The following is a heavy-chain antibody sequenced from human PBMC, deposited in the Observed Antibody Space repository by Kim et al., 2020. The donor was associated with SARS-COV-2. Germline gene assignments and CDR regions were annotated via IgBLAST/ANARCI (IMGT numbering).Heavy chain of an antibody. V-gene: IGHV1-69*01. J-gene: IGHJ6*02. Sequence: QKFQGRVTITADESTSTAYMELSSLRSEDTAVYYCARASLLNWYYYGMDVWGQGTTVTVSS. D-gene: IGHD1-20*01. CDR3: ARASLLNWYYYGMDV.